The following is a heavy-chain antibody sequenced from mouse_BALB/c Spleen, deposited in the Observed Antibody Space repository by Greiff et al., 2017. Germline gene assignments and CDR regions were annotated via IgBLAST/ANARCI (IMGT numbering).Heavy chain of an antibody. Sequence: EVQLQESGGGLVQPKGSLKLSCAASGFTFTTYAMNWVRQAPGKGLEWVARIRSKSNNYATYYADSVKDRFTISRDDSQSMLYLQMNNLKTEDTAMYYCVRPSPRGYGYGYYAMDYWGQGTSVTVSS. V-gene: IGHV10-1*02. CDR1: GFTFTTYA. D-gene: IGHD1-2*01. CDR2: IRSKSNNYAT. J-gene: IGHJ4*01. CDR3: VRPSPRGYGYGYYAMDY.